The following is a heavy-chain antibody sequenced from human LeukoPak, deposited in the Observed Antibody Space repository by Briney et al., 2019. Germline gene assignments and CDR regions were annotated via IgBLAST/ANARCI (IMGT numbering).Heavy chain of an antibody. D-gene: IGHD5-18*01. Sequence: SETLSLTCAVYGGSFSGYYWSWIRQPPGKGLEWIGSIYYSGTTHYSPSLESRVTISVDTSKNQFSLKLASVTAADTAIYYCAKGAGGFSYYNWFDPWGQGTLVTVSS. CDR1: GGSFSGYY. J-gene: IGHJ5*02. CDR3: AKGAGGFSYYNWFDP. V-gene: IGHV4-34*01. CDR2: IYYSGTT.